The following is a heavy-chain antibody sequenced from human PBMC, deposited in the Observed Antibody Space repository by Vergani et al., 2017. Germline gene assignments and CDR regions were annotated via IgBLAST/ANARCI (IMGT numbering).Heavy chain of an antibody. CDR3: ASELLWFGELSGGFDY. D-gene: IGHD3-10*01. CDR1: GGSISSGSYY. Sequence: QVQLQESGPGLVKPSQTLSLTCTVSGGSISSGSYYWSWIRQPAGKGLEWIGRIYTSGSTNYNPSLKSRVTMSVDTSKNQFSLKLSSVTAADAAVYYWASELLWFGELSGGFDYWGQGTLVTVSS. V-gene: IGHV4-61*02. CDR2: IYTSGST. J-gene: IGHJ4*02.